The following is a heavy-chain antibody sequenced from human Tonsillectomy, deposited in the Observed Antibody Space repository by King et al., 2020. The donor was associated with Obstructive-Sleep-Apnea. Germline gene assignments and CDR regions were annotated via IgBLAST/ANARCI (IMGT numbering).Heavy chain of an antibody. CDR2: IYYSGST. J-gene: IGHJ6*02. CDR1: GGSISSTSYY. Sequence: VQLQESGPGLVKPSETLSLTCTVSGGSISSTSYYWCWIRQPPRKRLEWIGSIYYSGSTYYNSSLKSRVTLSVDTSKNPFSLKLSSLTAADTSVYYCAREDKGGEHLVQYSHYYGMDVWGQGTTVTVSS. V-gene: IGHV4-39*07. D-gene: IGHD6-6*01. CDR3: AREDKGGEHLVQYSHYYGMDV.